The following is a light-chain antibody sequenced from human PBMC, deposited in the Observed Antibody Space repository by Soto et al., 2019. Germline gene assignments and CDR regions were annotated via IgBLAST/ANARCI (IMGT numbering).Light chain of an antibody. V-gene: IGLV1-40*01. Sequence: QPVLTQTPSVSGAPGQRVTISCTGSFSNIGAGYDVHWYQQLPGTAPKLLIYGNSNRPSGVPDRFSGSKSGTSASLAITGLQAEDEADYYCQSYDSSLSGVVFGGGTKLTVL. CDR2: GNS. CDR1: FSNIGAGYD. CDR3: QSYDSSLSGVV. J-gene: IGLJ2*01.